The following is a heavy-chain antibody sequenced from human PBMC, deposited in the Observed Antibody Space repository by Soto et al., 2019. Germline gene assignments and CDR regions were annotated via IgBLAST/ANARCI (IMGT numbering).Heavy chain of an antibody. V-gene: IGHV1-8*01. CDR3: ASDMSTT. CDR2: MNPNSGHT. CDR1: GYTFTSHD. D-gene: IGHD2-2*01. Sequence: QVQLVQSGAEVKKPGASVKVSCKASGYTFTSHDINWMRQATGQGLEWMGWMNPNSGHTNYAQKFQGRVTMNKDTSLSTAYMELTSLRSEDTAIYYCASDMSTTWGQGTLVTVSS. J-gene: IGHJ5*02.